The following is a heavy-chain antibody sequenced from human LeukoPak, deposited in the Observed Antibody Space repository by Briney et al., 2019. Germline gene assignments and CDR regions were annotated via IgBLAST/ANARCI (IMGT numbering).Heavy chain of an antibody. J-gene: IGHJ5*02. Sequence: SETLSLTCTVSGGSISSSSYYWGWLRQPPGKGLEWIGSIYYSGSTYYNPSLKSRVTISVDTSKNQFSLKLSSVTAADTAVYYCARRGSSFDPWGQGTLVTVSS. V-gene: IGHV4-39*01. D-gene: IGHD2-15*01. CDR3: ARRGSSFDP. CDR1: GGSISSSSYY. CDR2: IYYSGST.